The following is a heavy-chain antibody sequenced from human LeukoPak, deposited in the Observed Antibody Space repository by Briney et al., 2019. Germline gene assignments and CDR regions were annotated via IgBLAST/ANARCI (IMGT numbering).Heavy chain of an antibody. Sequence: SVKVFCKASGGTFSSYAISWVRQAPGQGLEWMGRIIPILGIANYAQKFQGRVTITADKSTSTAYMELSSLRSEDTAVYYCASTGFGELFGFDPWGQGTLVTVSS. CDR3: ASTGFGELFGFDP. J-gene: IGHJ5*02. D-gene: IGHD3-10*01. CDR1: GGTFSSYA. CDR2: IIPILGIA. V-gene: IGHV1-69*04.